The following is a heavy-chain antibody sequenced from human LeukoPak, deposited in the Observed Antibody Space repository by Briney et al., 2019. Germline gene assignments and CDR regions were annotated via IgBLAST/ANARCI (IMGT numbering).Heavy chain of an antibody. D-gene: IGHD1-26*01. V-gene: IGHV3-33*01. CDR2: IWYDGSNK. CDR3: ATSGSYYRFEY. J-gene: IGHJ4*02. CDR1: GFTFSSYG. Sequence: GGSLRLSCAASGFTFSSYGMHWVRQAPGKGLEWVAVIWYDGSNKYYADSVKGRFTISRDNSKNTLYLQMNSLRAEDTAVYYCATSGSYYRFEYWVQGTLVTVSS.